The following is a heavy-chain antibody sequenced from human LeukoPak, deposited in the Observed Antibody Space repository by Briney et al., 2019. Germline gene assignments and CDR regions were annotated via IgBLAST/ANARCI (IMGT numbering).Heavy chain of an antibody. Sequence: GGSLRLSCAASGFTFSSYEMNWVRQAPGKGLEWVSYISSSGRTIYYADSVKGRFTISRDNAKNSLYLQMNSLRAEDTAVYYCARDRRESNAFDIWGQGTMVTVSS. CDR2: ISSSGRTI. CDR1: GFTFSSYE. V-gene: IGHV3-48*03. CDR3: ARDRRESNAFDI. J-gene: IGHJ3*02.